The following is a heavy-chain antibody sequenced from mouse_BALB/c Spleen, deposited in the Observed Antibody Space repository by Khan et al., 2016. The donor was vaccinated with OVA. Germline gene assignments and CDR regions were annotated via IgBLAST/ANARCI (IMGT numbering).Heavy chain of an antibody. V-gene: IGHV1-77*01. Sequence: QVQLQQSGAELARPGASVKLSCKASGYTFTDYYITWVKQRTGQGLEWIGEIYPGSGNTYYNENFKGKATLTADKSANTVYIHLSSLTSEDSAVYFCARMDTTSLDYWGQGTTHTVSS. CDR2: IYPGSGNT. J-gene: IGHJ2*01. D-gene: IGHD2-3*01. CDR3: ARMDTTSLDY. CDR1: GYTFTDYY.